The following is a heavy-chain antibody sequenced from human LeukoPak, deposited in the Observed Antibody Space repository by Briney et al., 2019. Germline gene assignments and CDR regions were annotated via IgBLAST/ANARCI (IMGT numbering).Heavy chain of an antibody. CDR2: ISGDGGST. D-gene: IGHD6-13*01. CDR3: AKDTPGYSSSWYYYYYGMDV. V-gene: IGHV3-43*01. J-gene: IGHJ6*02. CDR1: GFTFSSSW. Sequence: GGSLRLSCAASGFTFSSSWMHWVCQAPEKGLEWVSLISGDGGSTYYADSVKGRFTISRDNSKNSLYLQMNSLRTEDTALYYCAKDTPGYSSSWYYYYYGMDVWGQGTTVTVSS.